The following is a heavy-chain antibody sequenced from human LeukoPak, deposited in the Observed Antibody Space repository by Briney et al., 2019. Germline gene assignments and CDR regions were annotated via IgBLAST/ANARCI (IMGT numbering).Heavy chain of an antibody. D-gene: IGHD1-26*01. CDR1: GFTFNNYG. V-gene: IGHV3-30*02. CDR3: AKDQEVGATTIDY. CDR2: IRYDGSNK. Sequence: GGSLRLXCAASGFTFNNYGIHWGRQAPGKELEWVAFIRYDGSNKYYADSVKRRFTISRDNSKNTLYLQMNSLRAEDTAVYYCAKDQEVGATTIDYWGQGTLVTVSS. J-gene: IGHJ4*02.